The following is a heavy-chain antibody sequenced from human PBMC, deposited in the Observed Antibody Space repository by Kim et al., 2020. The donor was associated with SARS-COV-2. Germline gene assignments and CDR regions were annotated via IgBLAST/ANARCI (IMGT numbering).Heavy chain of an antibody. V-gene: IGHV6-1*01. CDR3: ARVVYSGSYNWFDP. D-gene: IGHD1-26*01. Sequence: VSVKSRITINPDTSKNQFSLQLKSVTPEDTAVYYCARVVYSGSYNWFDPWGQGTLVTVSS. J-gene: IGHJ5*02.